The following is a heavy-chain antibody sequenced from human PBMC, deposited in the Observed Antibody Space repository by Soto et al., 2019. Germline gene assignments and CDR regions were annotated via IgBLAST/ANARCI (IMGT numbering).Heavy chain of an antibody. D-gene: IGHD4-17*01. Sequence: EVQLVESGGGLVQPGGSLRLSCAASGFTFSSYSMNWVRQAPGKGLEWVSYISGSSSTIYYADSVKGRFTISRDNAKNSLYLQMNSLRDEDTAVYYCAKDRDYGAPTFDYWGQGTLVTVSS. J-gene: IGHJ4*02. CDR3: AKDRDYGAPTFDY. V-gene: IGHV3-48*02. CDR1: GFTFSSYS. CDR2: ISGSSSTI.